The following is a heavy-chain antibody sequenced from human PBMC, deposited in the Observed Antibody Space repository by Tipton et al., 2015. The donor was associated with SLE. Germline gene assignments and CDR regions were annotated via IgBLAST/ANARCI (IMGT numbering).Heavy chain of an antibody. Sequence: SLRLSCAASGFTFSSYEMNWVRQASGKGLEWVSYISGSGNTIYYSDSVKGRFTISRDNAKSSLYLQMNSLRAEDTAVYYCAREGVGSPDYWGQGTLVTVSS. CDR1: GFTFSSYE. D-gene: IGHD1-26*01. CDR2: ISGSGNTI. V-gene: IGHV3-48*03. J-gene: IGHJ4*02. CDR3: AREGVGSPDY.